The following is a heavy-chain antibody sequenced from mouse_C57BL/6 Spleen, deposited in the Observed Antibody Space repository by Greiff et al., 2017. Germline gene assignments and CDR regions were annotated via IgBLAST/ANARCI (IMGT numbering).Heavy chain of an antibody. Sequence: EVKVVESGPELVKPGASVKMSCKASGYTFTDYNMHWVKQSHGKSLEWIGYINPNNGGTSYNQKFKGKATLTVNKSSSTAYMELRSLTSEDSAVYYCARSGGYDEGFDYWGQGTTLTVSS. D-gene: IGHD2-2*01. CDR1: GYTFTDYN. CDR3: ARSGGYDEGFDY. CDR2: INPNNGGT. J-gene: IGHJ2*01. V-gene: IGHV1-22*01.